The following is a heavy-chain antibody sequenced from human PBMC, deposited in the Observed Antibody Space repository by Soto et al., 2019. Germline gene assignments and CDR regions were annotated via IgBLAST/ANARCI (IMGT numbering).Heavy chain of an antibody. Sequence: GGCLRLSCTASGFSFSEYGIHWVRQAPDKGLEWVAVISYGGSHKYYAGSVKGRFTISRDDSKNTVYLQMNSLKTDDTAVYYCAKEMFPRTVLDSSSPWGDFWGRGSLVTVSS. CDR2: ISYGGSHK. V-gene: IGHV3-30*18. D-gene: IGHD2-15*01. J-gene: IGHJ4*02. CDR3: AKEMFPRTVLDSSSPWGDF. CDR1: GFSFSEYG.